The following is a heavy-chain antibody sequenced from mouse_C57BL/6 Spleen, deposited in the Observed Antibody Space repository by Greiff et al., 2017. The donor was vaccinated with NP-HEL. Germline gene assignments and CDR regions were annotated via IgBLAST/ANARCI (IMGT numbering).Heavy chain of an antibody. J-gene: IGHJ1*03. CDR1: GFTFSSYG. D-gene: IGHD2-4*01. Sequence: EVMLVESGGDLVKPGGSLKLSCAASGFTFSSYGMSWVRQTPDKRLEWVATISSGGSYTYYPDSVKGRFTISRDNAKNTLYLQMSSLKSEDTAMYYCARGDYDYDRGYFDVWGTGTTVTVSS. CDR3: ARGDYDYDRGYFDV. CDR2: ISSGGSYT. V-gene: IGHV5-6*01.